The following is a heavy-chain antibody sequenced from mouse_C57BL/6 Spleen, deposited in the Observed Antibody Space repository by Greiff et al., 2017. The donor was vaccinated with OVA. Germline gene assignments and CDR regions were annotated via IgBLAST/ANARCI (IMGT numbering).Heavy chain of an antibody. V-gene: IGHV1-52*01. CDR1: GYTFTSYW. D-gene: IGHD2-4*01. J-gene: IGHJ2*01. CDR3: AREGDYRGYFDY. CDR2: IDPSDSET. Sequence: QVQLQQSGAELVRPGSSVKLSCKASGYTFTSYWMHWVKQRPIQGLEWIGNIDPSDSETHYNQKFKDKATLTVDKSSSTAYMQLSSLTSEDSAVYYCAREGDYRGYFDYWGQGTTLTVSS.